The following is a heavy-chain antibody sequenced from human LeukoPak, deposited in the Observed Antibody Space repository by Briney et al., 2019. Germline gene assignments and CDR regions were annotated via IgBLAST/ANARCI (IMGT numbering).Heavy chain of an antibody. D-gene: IGHD3-10*01. CDR1: GGSISSGSYY. Sequence: SETPSLTCTVSGGSISSGSYYWSWIRQPAGKGLEWIGRIYTSGSTNYNPSLKSRVTISVDTSKNQFSLKLSSVTAADTAVYYCARDTSFFGWFDPWGQGTLVTVSS. CDR2: IYTSGST. J-gene: IGHJ5*02. CDR3: ARDTSFFGWFDP. V-gene: IGHV4-61*02.